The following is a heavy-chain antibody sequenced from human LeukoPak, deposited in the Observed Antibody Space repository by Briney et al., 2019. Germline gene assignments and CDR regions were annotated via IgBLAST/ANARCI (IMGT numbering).Heavy chain of an antibody. CDR1: GGSISSSSYY. CDR2: IYYSGST. Sequence: SETLSLTCTVSGGSISSSSYYWGWIRQPPGKGLEWIGSIYYSGSTYYNPSLKSRVTISVDTSKNQFSLKLSSVTAADTAVYYCARENWGYCSSTSCYTKSWFDPWGQGTLVTVSS. D-gene: IGHD2-2*02. J-gene: IGHJ5*02. CDR3: ARENWGYCSSTSCYTKSWFDP. V-gene: IGHV4-39*07.